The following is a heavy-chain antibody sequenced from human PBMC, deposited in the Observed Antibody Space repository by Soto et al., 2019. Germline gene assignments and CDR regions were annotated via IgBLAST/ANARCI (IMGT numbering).Heavy chain of an antibody. J-gene: IGHJ4*02. CDR2: ISYDGSNK. Sequence: GGSLRLSCAASGFTFSSYAMHWVRQAPGKGLEWVAVISYDGSNKYYADSVKGRFTISRDNSKNTLYLQMNSLRAEDTAVYYCATEGVAATEFDYWGQGTLVTVSS. CDR3: ATEGVAATEFDY. CDR1: GFTFSSYA. D-gene: IGHD2-15*01. V-gene: IGHV3-30-3*02.